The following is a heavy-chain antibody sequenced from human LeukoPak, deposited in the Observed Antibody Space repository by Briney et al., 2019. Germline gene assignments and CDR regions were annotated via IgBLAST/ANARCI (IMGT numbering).Heavy chain of an antibody. CDR1: GFTFSSYQ. Sequence: PGGSLRLSCAASGFTFSSYQMNWVRQAPGKGLEWVSYITSSGSTMYYADSVRGRFTIPRDNAKNSLYLQMNSLRAEDTAVYYCAKELVAVAGDRGVDYWGQGTLVTVSS. CDR2: ITSSGSTM. D-gene: IGHD6-19*01. J-gene: IGHJ4*02. V-gene: IGHV3-48*03. CDR3: AKELVAVAGDRGVDY.